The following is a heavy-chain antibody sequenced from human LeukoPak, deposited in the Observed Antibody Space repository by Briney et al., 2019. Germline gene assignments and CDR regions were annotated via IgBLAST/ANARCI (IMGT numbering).Heavy chain of an antibody. CDR2: ISGSGGST. CDR3: AKGLGSSSSEDY. J-gene: IGHJ4*02. D-gene: IGHD6-6*01. CDR1: GFTFSSYA. V-gene: IGHV3-23*01. Sequence: GGSLRLSCATSGFTFSSYAMSWVRQAPGKGLEWVSAISGSGGSTYYADSVKGRFTISRDNSKNTLYLQMNSLRAEDTAVYYCAKGLGSSSSEDYWGQGTLVTVSS.